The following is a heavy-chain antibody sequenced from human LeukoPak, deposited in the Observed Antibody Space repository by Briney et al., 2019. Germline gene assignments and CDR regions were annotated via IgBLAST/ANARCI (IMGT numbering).Heavy chain of an antibody. Sequence: SETLSLTCAVYGGSFSGYYWSWIRQPPGKGLEWIGEINHSGSTNYNPSLKSRVTISVDTSKNQFSLKLSSVTAADTAVYYCARDKADFWSGYVSFDYWGQGTLVTVSS. CDR1: GGSFSGYY. CDR3: ARDKADFWSGYVSFDY. CDR2: INHSGST. J-gene: IGHJ4*02. V-gene: IGHV4-34*01. D-gene: IGHD3-3*01.